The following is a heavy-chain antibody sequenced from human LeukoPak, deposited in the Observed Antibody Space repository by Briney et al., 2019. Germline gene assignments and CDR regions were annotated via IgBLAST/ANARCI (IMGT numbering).Heavy chain of an antibody. CDR1: GASISNYY. CDR3: ARLGNYHDF. CDR2: IHSSGGS. Sequence: PSETLSLTCTVSGASISNYYWSWIRQTPEKGLEWMGHIHSSGGSSYYPSLKSRLTLSIDTSRNQLSLKLPSVTAADTAVYFCARLGNYHDFWGQGALVTVFS. V-gene: IGHV4-4*09. J-gene: IGHJ4*02. D-gene: IGHD1-26*01.